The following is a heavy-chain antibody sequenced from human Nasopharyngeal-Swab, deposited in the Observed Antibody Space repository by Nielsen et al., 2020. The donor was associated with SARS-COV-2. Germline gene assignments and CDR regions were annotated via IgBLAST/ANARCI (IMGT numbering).Heavy chain of an antibody. CDR2: IYGGGFVT. CDR3: ASARGSFDY. Sequence: VRQAPGKGLEWVALIYGGGFVTHYVDSVKGRFTVSRDDSRGTLSLQMNSLRVDDTAVYSCASARGSFDYWGQGAVVTVSS. J-gene: IGHJ4*02. V-gene: IGHV3-23*03.